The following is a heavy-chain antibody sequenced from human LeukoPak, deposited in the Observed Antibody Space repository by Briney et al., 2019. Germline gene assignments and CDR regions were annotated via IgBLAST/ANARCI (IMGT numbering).Heavy chain of an antibody. J-gene: IGHJ4*02. CDR1: GFTFSSYS. Sequence: KSGGSLRLSCAASGFTFSSYSMNWVRQAPGKGLEWVSYISSSSSYIYYADSVKGRFTISRDNAKNSLYLQMNSLRAEDTAVYYCAREWFGELLDGYWGQGTLVTVSS. D-gene: IGHD3-10*01. CDR3: AREWFGELLDGY. CDR2: ISSSSSYI. V-gene: IGHV3-21*05.